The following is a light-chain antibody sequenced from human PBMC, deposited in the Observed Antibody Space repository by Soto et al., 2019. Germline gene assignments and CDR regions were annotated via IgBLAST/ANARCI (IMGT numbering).Light chain of an antibody. CDR2: KAS. Sequence: DIQMTQSPSTLSASVGDRVTITCRARQSISSWLAWYQQKPGKAPKLLIYKASSLESVVPSRFSGSGSGTEFTLTISRLQPDDFATYYCQQYNSDWTFGQGTKVEIK. V-gene: IGKV1-5*03. J-gene: IGKJ1*01. CDR1: QSISSW. CDR3: QQYNSDWT.